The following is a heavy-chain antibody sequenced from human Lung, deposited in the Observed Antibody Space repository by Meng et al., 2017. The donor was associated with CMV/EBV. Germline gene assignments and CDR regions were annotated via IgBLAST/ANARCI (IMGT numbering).Heavy chain of an antibody. V-gene: IGHV4-59*01. CDR2: IYYSGST. CDR3: ARDGSLGYFDY. CDR1: GGSISSYY. J-gene: IGHJ4*02. D-gene: IGHD5-12*01. Sequence: GSXRLXCTVSGGSISSYYWSWIRQPPGKGLEWIGYIYYSGSTNYNPSLKSRVTISVDTSKNQFSLKLSSVTAADTAVYYCARDGSLGYFDYWGQGTMVTVYS.